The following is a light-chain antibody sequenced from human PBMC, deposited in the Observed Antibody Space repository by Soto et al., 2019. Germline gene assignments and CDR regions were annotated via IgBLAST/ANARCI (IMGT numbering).Light chain of an antibody. CDR3: QLYKRYLVP. Sequence: DIQMSQSPSALSASVGDRVTITCRSSQSFSGWLAWYQQKPGNAPKLLMYGATSLQSGVTPRLSDSGSGTEFTHTISSVQPDDCATYYCQLYKRYLVPFGGGTKVDIK. J-gene: IGKJ4*01. CDR2: GAT. V-gene: IGKV1-5*01. CDR1: QSFSGW.